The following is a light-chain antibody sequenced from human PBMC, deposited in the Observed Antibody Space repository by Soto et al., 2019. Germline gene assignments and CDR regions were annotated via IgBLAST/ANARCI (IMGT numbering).Light chain of an antibody. CDR1: QSVSSY. Sequence: EIVLTQAAATLSLSPGERATLYCRASQSVSSYLAWYQHKPGQAPRLLIYDASNRATGIPARFSVSGSGTDFTLTIISLEPEDFAVYYCQPRSNWPQTFGQGTKV. V-gene: IGKV3-11*01. CDR3: QPRSNWPQT. J-gene: IGKJ1*01. CDR2: DAS.